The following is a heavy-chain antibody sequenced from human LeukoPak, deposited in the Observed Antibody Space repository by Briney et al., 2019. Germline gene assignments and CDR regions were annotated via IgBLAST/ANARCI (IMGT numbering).Heavy chain of an antibody. CDR1: GFTFSSYA. CDR2: ISDSGGST. Sequence: GGSLRLSCAASGFTFSSYAMSWVRQAPGKGLEWVSAISDSGGSTYYADSVKGRFTISGDNSKNTLYLQVNSLRAEDTAVYYCAKDGYCSAGSCFSANDAFDIWGQGTMVTVSS. V-gene: IGHV3-23*01. CDR3: AKDGYCSAGSCFSANDAFDI. D-gene: IGHD2-15*01. J-gene: IGHJ3*02.